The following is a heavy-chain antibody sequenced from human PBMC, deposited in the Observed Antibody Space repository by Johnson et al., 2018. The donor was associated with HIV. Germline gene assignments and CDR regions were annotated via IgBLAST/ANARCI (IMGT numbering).Heavy chain of an antibody. CDR3: AKGYYDSPFGFDS. Sequence: VQLVESGGGVVQTGTSLRLSCAASGFTFNTYGMHWVRQAPGKGLEWVALMSRDGSNKYYTDPVKGRFTISRDNSKNALYLQMHNLTTEDTAVYYCAKGYYDSPFGFDSWGQGTMVIVSS. CDR2: MSRDGSNK. CDR1: GFTFNTYG. D-gene: IGHD3-3*01. J-gene: IGHJ3*02. V-gene: IGHV3-30*18.